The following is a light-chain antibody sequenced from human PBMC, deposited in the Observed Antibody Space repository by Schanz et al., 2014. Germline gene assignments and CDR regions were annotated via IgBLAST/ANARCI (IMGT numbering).Light chain of an antibody. J-gene: IGKJ1*01. CDR1: QSVSSSY. V-gene: IGKV3-20*01. CDR2: GAS. CDR3: KQYSSYPWT. Sequence: EIVLTQSPGTLSLSPGERATLSCRASQSVSSSYLAWYQQKPGQAPRLLIYGASIRATGIPARFSGSGSGTDFTLTISSLEPEDFATYYCKQYSSYPWTFGQGTKVEIK.